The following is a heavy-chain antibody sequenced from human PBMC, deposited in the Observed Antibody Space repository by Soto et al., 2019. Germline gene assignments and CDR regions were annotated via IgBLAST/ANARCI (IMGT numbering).Heavy chain of an antibody. CDR1: GGSISSGGYY. Sequence: PSETLSLTCTVSGGSISSGGYYWSWIRQHPGKGLEWIGYIYYSGSTYYNPSLKSRVTISVDTSKNQFSLKLSSVTAADTAVYYCARVFTYDFWSGPKYYFDYWGQGTLVTVSS. CDR3: ARVFTYDFWSGPKYYFDY. V-gene: IGHV4-31*03. J-gene: IGHJ4*02. CDR2: IYYSGST. D-gene: IGHD3-3*01.